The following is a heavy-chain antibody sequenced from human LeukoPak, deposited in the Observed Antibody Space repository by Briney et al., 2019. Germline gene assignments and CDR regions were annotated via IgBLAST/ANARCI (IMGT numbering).Heavy chain of an antibody. J-gene: IGHJ5*02. D-gene: IGHD2-2*02. CDR2: IYYSGST. Sequence: SETLSLTCTVSGGSISSGDYYWSWVRQPPGKGLEWIGYIYYSGSTYYNPSLKSRVTISVDTSKNQFSLKLSSATAADTAVYYCARNPDCGSTSCYRGNWFDPWGQGTLVTVSS. CDR1: GGSISSGDYY. CDR3: ARNPDCGSTSCYRGNWFDP. V-gene: IGHV4-30-4*01.